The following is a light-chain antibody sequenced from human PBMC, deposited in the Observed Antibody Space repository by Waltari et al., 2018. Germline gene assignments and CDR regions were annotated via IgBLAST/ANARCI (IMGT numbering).Light chain of an antibody. V-gene: IGLV3-1*01. CDR1: KLGDKY. CDR2: HDS. J-gene: IGLJ3*02. CDR3: QAWDRDTVV. Sequence: SYEVTQPPSVSVSPGQTASITCSGHKLGDKYTSWYHQKPGQSPLLLIHHDSKRPSGIPERFSGSSSWNTATLTISGTQTFDEGDYYCQAWDRDTVVFGGGTKLTVL.